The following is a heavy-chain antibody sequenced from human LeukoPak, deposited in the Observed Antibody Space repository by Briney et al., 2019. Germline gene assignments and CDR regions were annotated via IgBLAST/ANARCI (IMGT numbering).Heavy chain of an antibody. CDR1: GGSISSYY. D-gene: IGHD3-3*02. CDR3: ARAFEAHYYYYGMDV. J-gene: IGHJ6*02. V-gene: IGHV4-59*01. CDR2: IYYSGST. Sequence: SETLSLTCTVSGGSISSYYWSWIRQPPGKGLEWIGYIYYSGSTNYNPSLKSRVTVSVDTSKNQFSLKLSSVTAADTAVYYCARAFEAHYYYYGMDVWGQGTTVTVSS.